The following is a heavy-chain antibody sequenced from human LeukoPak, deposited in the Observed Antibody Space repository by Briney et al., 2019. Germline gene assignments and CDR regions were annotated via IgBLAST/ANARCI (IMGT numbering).Heavy chain of an antibody. CDR2: IRSKANSYAT. CDR1: GFTFSGSA. Sequence: GGSLRLSCAASGFTFSGSAMHWVRQASGKGLEWVGRIRSKANSYATAYAASVKGRFTISRDDSKNTAYLQMNSLKTEDTAVYYRTRALLSGSYYGRDYWGQGTLVTVSS. D-gene: IGHD1-26*01. V-gene: IGHV3-73*01. J-gene: IGHJ4*02. CDR3: TRALLSGSYYGRDY.